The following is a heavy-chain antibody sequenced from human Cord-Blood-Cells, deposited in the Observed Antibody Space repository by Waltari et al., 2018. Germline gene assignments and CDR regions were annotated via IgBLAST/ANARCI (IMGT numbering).Heavy chain of an antibody. Sequence: EVQLVQSGAEVKKPGESLKISCKGSGYSFTSYWIGWVRQMPGKGLEWMGIIYPGDSDTRSSPSFQGQVTISADKSISTAYLQWSSLKASDTAMYYCARKSSIAVAGTDFDYWGQGTLVTVSS. CDR1: GYSFTSYW. CDR3: ARKSSIAVAGTDFDY. J-gene: IGHJ4*02. V-gene: IGHV5-51*01. D-gene: IGHD6-19*01. CDR2: IYPGDSDT.